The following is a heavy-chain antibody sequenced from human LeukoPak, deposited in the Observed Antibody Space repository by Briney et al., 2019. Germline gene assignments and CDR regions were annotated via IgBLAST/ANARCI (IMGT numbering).Heavy chain of an antibody. V-gene: IGHV3-23*01. D-gene: IGHD2-2*01. Sequence: SGGSLRLSCAASGFTFSSYAMSWVRQAPGKGLEWVSAISGSGGSTYYADSVKGRFAISKDNAKNSLYLQMNSLRAEDTAVYYCARDPCHGALDYWGQGALVTVSS. CDR2: ISGSGGST. CDR3: ARDPCHGALDY. CDR1: GFTFSSYA. J-gene: IGHJ4*02.